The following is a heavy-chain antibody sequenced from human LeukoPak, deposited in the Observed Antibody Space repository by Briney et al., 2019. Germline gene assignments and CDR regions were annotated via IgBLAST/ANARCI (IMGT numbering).Heavy chain of an antibody. J-gene: IGHJ4*02. D-gene: IGHD1-26*01. V-gene: IGHV3-53*01. Sequence: GGSLRLSCAASGFTLSSYAMSWVRQAPGKGLEWVSVIYSGGSTYYADSVKGRFTISRDNSKNTLYLQMNSLRAEDTAVYYCARDIVGATAYWGQGTLVTVSS. CDR3: ARDIVGATAY. CDR1: GFTLSSYA. CDR2: IYSGGST.